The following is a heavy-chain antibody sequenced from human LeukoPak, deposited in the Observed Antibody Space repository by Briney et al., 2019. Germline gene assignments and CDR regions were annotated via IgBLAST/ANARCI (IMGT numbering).Heavy chain of an antibody. D-gene: IGHD3-10*01. CDR1: GFTFSSYA. CDR2: IYSGGST. J-gene: IGHJ4*02. Sequence: PGGSLRLSCAASGFTFSSYAMSWVRQAPGKRLEWVSVIYSGGSTYYADSVKGRFTISRDNSKNTLYLQMNSLRAEGTAVYYCARDDIAEYSNYWGQGTLVTVSS. CDR3: ARDDIAEYSNY. V-gene: IGHV3-53*01.